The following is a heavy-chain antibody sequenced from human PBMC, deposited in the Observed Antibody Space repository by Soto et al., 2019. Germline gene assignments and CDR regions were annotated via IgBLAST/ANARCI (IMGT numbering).Heavy chain of an antibody. CDR2: INPGDSET. Sequence: GESLKISCKGSGYSFTSYWIAWGRQMPGKGLEGMAIINPGDSETTYSPSFQGQVTTSADKSINTAYLQWSSLKASDTAMYYCARHATYYDILSGYYYDYWGQGTQVTVSS. D-gene: IGHD3-9*01. CDR3: ARHATYYDILSGYYYDY. V-gene: IGHV5-51*01. J-gene: IGHJ4*02. CDR1: GYSFTSYW.